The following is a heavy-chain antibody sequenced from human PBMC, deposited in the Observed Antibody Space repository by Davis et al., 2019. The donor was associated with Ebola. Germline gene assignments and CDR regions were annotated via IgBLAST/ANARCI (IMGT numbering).Heavy chain of an antibody. J-gene: IGHJ6*02. CDR1: GGSFSGYY. D-gene: IGHD2-2*01. V-gene: IGHV4-34*01. CDR2: INHSAST. CDR3: ARLSGVVVVPAALRYYYGMDV. Sequence: MPSETLSLTCAVYGGSFSGYYWSWIRQPPGKGLEWIGEINHSASTNYNPSLKSRVTISVDTSKNQFSLKLSSVTAADTAVYYCARLSGVVVVPAALRYYYGMDVWGQGTTVTVSS.